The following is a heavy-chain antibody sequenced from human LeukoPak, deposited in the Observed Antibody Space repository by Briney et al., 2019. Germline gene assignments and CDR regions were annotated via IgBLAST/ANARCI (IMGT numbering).Heavy chain of an antibody. J-gene: IGHJ4*02. V-gene: IGHV3-7*03. CDR1: EFPFSMYW. Sequence: GGSLRLSCAASEFPFSMYWMNWVRQAPGKGLEWVANINQDGSEKNYVDSVKGRFTISRDNSKDTLYLQMNSLRVEDTAIYYCAKGPFFYYDASGYNYFDSWGQGTLVTVSS. D-gene: IGHD3-22*01. CDR2: INQDGSEK. CDR3: AKGPFFYYDASGYNYFDS.